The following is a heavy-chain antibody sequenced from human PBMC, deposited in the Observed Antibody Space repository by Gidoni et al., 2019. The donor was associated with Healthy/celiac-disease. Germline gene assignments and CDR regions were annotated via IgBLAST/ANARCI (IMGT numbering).Heavy chain of an antibody. V-gene: IGHV3-64D*09. CDR1: GFTFSSYA. CDR2: ISSNGGST. CDR3: VNNYYGLGSYIDY. Sequence: EVQLVESGGGLVQPGGSLRLSCSASGFTFSSYAMHWVRQAPGKGLEYVSAISSNGGSTYYADSVKGRFTISRDNSKNTLYLQMSSLRAEDTAVYYCVNNYYGLGSYIDYWGQGTLVTVSS. D-gene: IGHD3-10*01. J-gene: IGHJ4*02.